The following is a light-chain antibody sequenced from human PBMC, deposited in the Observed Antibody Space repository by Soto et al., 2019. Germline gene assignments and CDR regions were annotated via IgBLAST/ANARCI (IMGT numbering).Light chain of an antibody. V-gene: IGLV2-8*01. CDR1: SSDVDGCKF. CDR3: SSCGGTNNVV. CDR2: EVT. Sequence: QSALTQPPSASGSPGQSVTLSCTGTSSDVDGCKFVSWYQQHPGKAPKFLIYEVTKRPSGVPDRFSGSKSGITASLTVSGLQAEDGAYYYRSSCGGTNNVVVRRGTPVTVL. J-gene: IGLJ2*01.